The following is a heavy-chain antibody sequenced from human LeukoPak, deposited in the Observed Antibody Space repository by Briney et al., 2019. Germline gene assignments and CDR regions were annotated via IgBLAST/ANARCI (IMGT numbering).Heavy chain of an antibody. CDR3: ASCTYYYGSGSRNWFDP. D-gene: IGHD3-10*01. Sequence: KPSETLSLTCAVYGGSFSGYYWSWIRQPPGKGLEWIGEIYHSGSTNYNPSLKSRVTISVDKSKNQFSLRLSSVTAADTAVYYCASCTYYYGSGSRNWFDPWGQGTLVTVSS. V-gene: IGHV4-34*01. CDR1: GGSFSGYY. CDR2: IYHSGST. J-gene: IGHJ5*02.